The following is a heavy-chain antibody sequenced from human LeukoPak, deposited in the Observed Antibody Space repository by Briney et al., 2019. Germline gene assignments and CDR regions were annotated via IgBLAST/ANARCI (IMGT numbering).Heavy chain of an antibody. D-gene: IGHD1-20*01. Sequence: ASVKVSCKASGYTFTSYGISWVRQAPGQGLEWMGWICAYNGNTNYAQKLQGRVTMTTDTSTSTAYMELRSLRSDDTAVHYCARERYNWNDGRRVGIWDYWGQGTLVTVSS. V-gene: IGHV1-18*01. CDR1: GYTFTSYG. CDR3: ARERYNWNDGRRVGIWDY. CDR2: ICAYNGNT. J-gene: IGHJ4*02.